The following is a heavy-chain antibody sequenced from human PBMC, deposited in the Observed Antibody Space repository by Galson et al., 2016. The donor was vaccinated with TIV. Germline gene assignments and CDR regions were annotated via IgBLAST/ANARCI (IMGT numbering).Heavy chain of an antibody. V-gene: IGHV3-30-3*01. D-gene: IGHD1-26*01. CDR2: ISYDGSNK. CDR1: GFTSSDYA. J-gene: IGHJ4*02. Sequence: SLRLSCAASGFTSSDYAIHWVRQAPGKGLEWVAVISYDGSNKFYADSVKGRFTISRDNSNNTLYLQMKSLRPEDTAVYYCAIDKASGIGVVADYWGQGTLVTVSS. CDR3: AIDKASGIGVVADY.